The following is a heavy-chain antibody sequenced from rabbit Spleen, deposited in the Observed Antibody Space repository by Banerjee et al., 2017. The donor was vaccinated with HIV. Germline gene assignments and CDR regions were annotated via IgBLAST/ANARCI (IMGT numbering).Heavy chain of an antibody. CDR3: GRAGEGGYGYLDL. CDR1: GFSFSSNW. D-gene: IGHD2-1*01. CDR2: IYAGSSGTT. V-gene: IGHV1S45*01. Sequence: LEESGGGLVKPGGTLTLTCTVSGFSFSSNWICWVRQAPGKGLEWIACIYAGSSGTTYYASGAKGRFTISKTSSTTVTLEMTSLTVADTATFFCGRAGEGGYGYLDLWGPGTLVTVS. J-gene: IGHJ4*01.